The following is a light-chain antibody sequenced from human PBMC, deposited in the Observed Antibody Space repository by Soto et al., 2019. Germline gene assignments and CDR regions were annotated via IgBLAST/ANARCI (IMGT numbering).Light chain of an antibody. CDR1: QSISSY. CDR2: AAS. CDR3: EQSDSTLVT. V-gene: IGKV1-39*01. Sequence: DIQMTQSPSSLSASVGDRVTITCRASQSISSYLNWYQQKPGRAPKLLIYAASSLQSGVPSRFSGRGSGTDFTITIRSLQPEDFATYCCEQSDSTLVTFGTGNKVDIK. J-gene: IGKJ3*01.